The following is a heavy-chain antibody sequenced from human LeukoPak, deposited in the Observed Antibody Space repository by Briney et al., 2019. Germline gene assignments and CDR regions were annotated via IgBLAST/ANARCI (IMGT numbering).Heavy chain of an antibody. CDR3: ARSGPIAAAGRGKFDY. D-gene: IGHD6-13*01. J-gene: IGHJ4*02. CDR1: GGSFSGYY. Sequence: SETLSLTCAVYGGSFSGYYWSWIRQPAGRGLEWIGRIYTSGSTNYNPSLKSRVTISVDTSKNQFSLKLSSVTAADTAVYYCARSGPIAAAGRGKFDYWGQGTLVTVSS. CDR2: IYTSGST. V-gene: IGHV4-59*10.